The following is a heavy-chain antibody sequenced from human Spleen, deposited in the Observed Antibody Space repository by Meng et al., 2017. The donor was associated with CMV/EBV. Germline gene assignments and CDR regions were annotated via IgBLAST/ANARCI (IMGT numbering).Heavy chain of an antibody. CDR2: IKPNSGGT. D-gene: IGHD6-13*01. Sequence: ASVKVSCKASGYTFTDYYIHWVRQAPGQGLEWMGWIKPNSGGTNYVQKFQGRGTVTRDTSITTAYMELTRLRSDDTAVYYCARAPGLSLAAAASDAYFDKWGQGTLVTVSS. J-gene: IGHJ4*02. V-gene: IGHV1-2*02. CDR1: GYTFTDYY. CDR3: ARAPGLSLAAAASDAYFDK.